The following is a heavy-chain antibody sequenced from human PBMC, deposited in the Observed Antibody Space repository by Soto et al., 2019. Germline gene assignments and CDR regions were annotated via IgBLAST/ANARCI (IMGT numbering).Heavy chain of an antibody. CDR1: GGPINSPDYY. CDR2: LYFNGGT. V-gene: IGHV4-30-4*01. Sequence: QVQLQESGPGLVKPSQTLSLTCTVSGGPINSPDYYWTWIRQSPGKGLEWIGYLYFNGGTQYNPSLRTPVSMSLDTSKKHFSLKMRSVIAGDTAVYYCARGISKYSSWYEPHTWFDAWGPGVLVTVSS. CDR3: ARGISKYSSWYEPHTWFDA. J-gene: IGHJ5*02. D-gene: IGHD6-13*01.